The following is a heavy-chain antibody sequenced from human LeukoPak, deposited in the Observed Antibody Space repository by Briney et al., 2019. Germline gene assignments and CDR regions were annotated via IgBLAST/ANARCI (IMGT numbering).Heavy chain of an antibody. J-gene: IGHJ4*02. CDR1: GFTLSSYE. CDR2: ISSSGSTI. Sequence: PGGSLRLSCAASGFTLSSYEMNWVRQAPGKGLEWVSYISSSGSTIYYADSVKGRFTISRDNAKNSLYLQMNSLRAEDTAVYYCARVDILTGDYWGQGTLVTVSS. V-gene: IGHV3-48*03. D-gene: IGHD3-9*01. CDR3: ARVDILTGDY.